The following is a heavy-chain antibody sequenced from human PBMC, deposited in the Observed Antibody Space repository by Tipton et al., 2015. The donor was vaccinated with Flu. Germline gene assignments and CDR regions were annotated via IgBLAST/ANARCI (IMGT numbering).Heavy chain of an antibody. CDR3: ARARRFLEWQFYYYYMDV. CDR2: IYASGST. D-gene: IGHD3-3*01. J-gene: IGHJ6*03. Sequence: GLVKPSETLSLTCTVSSGSIRSTNYFCAWIRQPPGKGLEWIGRIYASGSTTYNPSLKSRVTTSVDTSKNHFSLKLTSVTAADTAVYFCARARRFLEWQFYYYYMDVWGKGTTVTVSS. V-gene: IGHV4-39*07. CDR1: SGSIRSTNYF.